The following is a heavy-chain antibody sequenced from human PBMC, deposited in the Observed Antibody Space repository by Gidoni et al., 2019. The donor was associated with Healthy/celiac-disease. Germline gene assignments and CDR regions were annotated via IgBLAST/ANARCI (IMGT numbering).Heavy chain of an antibody. V-gene: IGHV1-2*02. J-gene: IGHJ5*02. D-gene: IGHD6-19*01. CDR2: INPNSGGT. Sequence: QVQLVQSGAEVKKPGASVKVSCKASGYTFTGYYMHWVRQAPGQGLEWMGWINPNSGGTNDAQKFQGRVTMTRDTSISTAYMELSRLRSDDTAVYYCARGSAAVAVWFDPWGQGTLVTVSS. CDR1: GYTFTGYY. CDR3: ARGSAAVAVWFDP.